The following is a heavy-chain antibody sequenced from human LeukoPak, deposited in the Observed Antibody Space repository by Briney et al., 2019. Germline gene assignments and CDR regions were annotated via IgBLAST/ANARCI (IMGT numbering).Heavy chain of an antibody. CDR3: ARGPLAYCGGDCYNNWFDP. D-gene: IGHD2-21*02. CDR1: GGSISSGGYH. V-gene: IGHV4-31*03. CDR2: IYYSGST. J-gene: IGHJ5*02. Sequence: PSQTLSLTCTVSGGSISSGGYHWSWIRQHPGKGLEWIGYIYYSGSTYYNPSLKSRVTISVDTSKNQFSLKLSSVTAADTAVYYCARGPLAYCGGDCYNNWFDPWGQGTLVTVSS.